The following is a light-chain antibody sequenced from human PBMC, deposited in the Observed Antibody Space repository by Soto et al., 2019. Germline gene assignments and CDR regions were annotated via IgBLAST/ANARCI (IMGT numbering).Light chain of an antibody. CDR2: EVS. J-gene: IGLJ1*01. CDR3: SSYAGSNNLGV. V-gene: IGLV2-8*01. CDR1: SSDVGGYNY. Sequence: QPALTPPPSASGSPGQSVTISCTGTSSDVGGYNYVSWYQQHPGKAPKLMIYEVSKRPSGVPDRFSGSKSGNTASLTVSGLQAEDEADYYCSSYAGSNNLGVFGTGTKVTVL.